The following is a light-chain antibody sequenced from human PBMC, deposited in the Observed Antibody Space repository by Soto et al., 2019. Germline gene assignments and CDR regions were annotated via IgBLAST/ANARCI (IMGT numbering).Light chain of an antibody. Sequence: QSALTQPASVSGSPGQSITISCTGTSSDVGGYNYVSWYQQHPGKAPKLMIYDVSNRPSGVSSRFSGSKSGNTASLSISGLQHEDEADYYCSSYTISSTVVFGGGTKLTVL. V-gene: IGLV2-14*01. CDR3: SSYTISSTVV. CDR1: SSDVGGYNY. J-gene: IGLJ2*01. CDR2: DVS.